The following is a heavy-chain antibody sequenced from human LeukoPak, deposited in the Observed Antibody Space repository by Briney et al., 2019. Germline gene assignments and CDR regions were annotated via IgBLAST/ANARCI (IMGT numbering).Heavy chain of an antibody. Sequence: PGGSLRLSCAASGFTFSSYWMSWVRQAPGKGLEWVGRIKSKPDGETTDYAAPVKDRFTISRDDSKNTLYLQMDSLKIEDTAVYYCTTLLHWGQGILVTVSS. CDR1: GFTFSSYW. D-gene: IGHD2-15*01. V-gene: IGHV3-15*01. CDR2: IKSKPDGETT. CDR3: TTLLH. J-gene: IGHJ4*02.